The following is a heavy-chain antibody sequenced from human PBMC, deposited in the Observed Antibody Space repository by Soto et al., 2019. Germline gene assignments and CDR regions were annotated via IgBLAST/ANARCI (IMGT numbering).Heavy chain of an antibody. CDR3: AREGPAADYYYGMDV. Sequence: QVQLVQSRGEVKKPGASVKVSCKTSGYSFTTYGISWVRQAPGQGLEWMGWISGYNGNTNYAQNLQGRVTMTTDTSXRTAYMELRSLRSDDTAVYYCAREGPAADYYYGMDVGGQGSTVTVSS. J-gene: IGHJ6*02. V-gene: IGHV1-18*01. CDR1: GYSFTTYG. CDR2: ISGYNGNT.